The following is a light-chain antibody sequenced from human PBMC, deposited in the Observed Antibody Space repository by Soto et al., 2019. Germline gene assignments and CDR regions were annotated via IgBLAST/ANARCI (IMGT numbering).Light chain of an antibody. CDR1: QSVRSN. J-gene: IGKJ3*01. CDR2: DAS. CDR3: QPYSDWPLT. V-gene: IGKV3-15*01. Sequence: EIVMTQSPATLSVSPEERATLSCRASQSVRSNYLAWYQQKPGQAPKLLIYDASTRATGIPARFSGSGSGTEFTLTISSLQSEDLAVYFCQPYSDWPLTFGPGTKVDI.